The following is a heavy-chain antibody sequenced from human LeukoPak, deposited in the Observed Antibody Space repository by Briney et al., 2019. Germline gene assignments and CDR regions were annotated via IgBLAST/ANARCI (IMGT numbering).Heavy chain of an antibody. J-gene: IGHJ6*02. D-gene: IGHD6-19*01. CDR1: RFIFSDYF. CDR3: ARDPDSSGWYLEYYYYYGMDV. CDR2: ISSSSSYI. Sequence: GGSLSLSCAASRFIFSDYFMSWIRQAPEKGLEWVSSISSSSSYIYYADSVKGRFTISRDNAKNSLYLQMNSLRAEDTAVYYCARDPDSSGWYLEYYYYYGMDVWGQGTTVTVSS. V-gene: IGHV3-11*06.